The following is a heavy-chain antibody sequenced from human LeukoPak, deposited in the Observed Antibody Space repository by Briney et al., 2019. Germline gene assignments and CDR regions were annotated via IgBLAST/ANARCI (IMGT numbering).Heavy chain of an antibody. CDR2: ISSSGSAI. J-gene: IGHJ4*02. CDR1: GFTFSSYS. D-gene: IGHD2-8*01. CDR3: ARGGNTYGYFDY. Sequence: PGGSLGLSCAASGFTFSSYSMNWFRQAPGRGLEWVSYISSSGSAIYYADSVKGRFTISRDNAKNSLHLQMNSLRAKDTAVYYCARGGNTYGYFDYWGQGTLVTVSS. V-gene: IGHV3-48*04.